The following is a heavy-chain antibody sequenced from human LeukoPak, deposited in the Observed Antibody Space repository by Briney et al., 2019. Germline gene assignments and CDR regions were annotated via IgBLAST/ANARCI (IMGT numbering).Heavy chain of an antibody. V-gene: IGHV4-4*07. D-gene: IGHD1-26*01. CDR1: GGSISSYY. CDR2: IYTSGST. Sequence: SETLSLTCTVSGGSISSYYWSWIRQPAGKGLEWIGRIYTSGSTNYNPSLKSRVTMSVDTSKNQFSLKLSSVTAADTAVYYCARAGVYSGSYDFDYWGQGTLVTVSS. CDR3: ARAGVYSGSYDFDY. J-gene: IGHJ4*02.